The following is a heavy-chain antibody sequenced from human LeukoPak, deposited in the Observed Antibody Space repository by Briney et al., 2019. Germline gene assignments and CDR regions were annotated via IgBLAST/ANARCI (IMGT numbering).Heavy chain of an antibody. CDR2: IRYGGSNQ. Sequence: GGSLRLSCGASGFTFSSYGMHWVRQAPGKGLEWAAFIRYGGSNQYYTNSVKGRFTISRDNSKNTLYVQMNSLRGDDTGVYYCAKEGMVTPIDYWGQGTLVTVSS. J-gene: IGHJ4*02. D-gene: IGHD2-21*02. CDR3: AKEGMVTPIDY. CDR1: GFTFSSYG. V-gene: IGHV3-30*02.